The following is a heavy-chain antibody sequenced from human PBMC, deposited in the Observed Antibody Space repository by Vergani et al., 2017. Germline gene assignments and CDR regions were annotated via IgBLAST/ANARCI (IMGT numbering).Heavy chain of an antibody. V-gene: IGHV3-7*03. Sequence: EVQLVESGGGLVQPGGSLRLSCAASGFPFSSYWMSWVRQAPGKGLEWVANIKQDGSEKYYVDSVKGRFTISRDNAKNSLYLQMNSLRAEDTAVYYCARDLRGIFDPWGQGTLVTVSS. CDR2: IKQDGSEK. D-gene: IGHD3-16*01. CDR3: ARDLRGIFDP. CDR1: GFPFSSYW. J-gene: IGHJ5*02.